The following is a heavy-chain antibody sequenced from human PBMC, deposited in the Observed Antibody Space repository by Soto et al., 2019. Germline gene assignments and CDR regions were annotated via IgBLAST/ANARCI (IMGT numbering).Heavy chain of an antibody. D-gene: IGHD3-3*01. CDR1: GGSISSGDYY. Sequence: QVQLQESGPGLVKPSQTLSLTCTVSGGSISSGDYYWSWIRQPPGKGLEWIGCIYYSGSTYYIPSLNSRLXXSXDXXKRQFYLKLTSVTAADTAVYYCARDDTVFGVGMDVWGQGTTVTVSS. V-gene: IGHV4-30-4*01. CDR3: ARDDTVFGVGMDV. J-gene: IGHJ6*02. CDR2: IYYSGST.